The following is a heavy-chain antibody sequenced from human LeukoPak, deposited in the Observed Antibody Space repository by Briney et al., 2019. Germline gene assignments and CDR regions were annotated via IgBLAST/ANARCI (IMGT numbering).Heavy chain of an antibody. J-gene: IGHJ5*02. CDR2: INPNSGGT. V-gene: IGHV1-2*02. D-gene: IGHD2-15*01. CDR1: GYTFTGYY. Sequence: ASVKVSCKASGYTFTGYYMHWVRQAPGQGLEWMGWINPNSGGTNYAQKFQGRVTMTRDTSISTAYMELSRLRSDDTAVYYCARGIVVVAASEEGWFDPWGQGTLVTVSS. CDR3: ARGIVVVAASEEGWFDP.